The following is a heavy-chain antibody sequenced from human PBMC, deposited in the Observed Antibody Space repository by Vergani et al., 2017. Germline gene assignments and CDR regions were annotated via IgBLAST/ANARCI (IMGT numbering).Heavy chain of an antibody. CDR3: ARDCTSGGCPDNYGMDV. D-gene: IGHD2-8*01. Sequence: EVQLLESGGGLLQPGGSLRLSCAASGFTFSDFSMSWVRQAPGKGLEWVAFIGSSGPYINYADSVKGRFIISRDNTNNSLFLKLRSLRAEDAAVYYCARDCTSGGCPDNYGMDVWGQGATVTVSS. J-gene: IGHJ6*02. CDR1: GFTFSDFS. CDR2: IGSSGPYI. V-gene: IGHV3-21*06.